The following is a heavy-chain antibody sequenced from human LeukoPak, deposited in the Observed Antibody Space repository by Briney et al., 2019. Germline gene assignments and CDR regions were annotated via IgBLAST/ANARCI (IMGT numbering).Heavy chain of an antibody. CDR3: AKDYYDSSGYYPFDY. D-gene: IGHD3-22*01. CDR2: ISGSGGST. Sequence: GGSLRLSCAASGFTFSSYAMSWVRQAPGKGLEWVSAISGSGGSTYYADSVKGRFTISRDNSKNTLYLQMNSLRAEGTAVYYCAKDYYDSSGYYPFDYWGQGTLVTVSS. CDR1: GFTFSSYA. J-gene: IGHJ4*02. V-gene: IGHV3-23*01.